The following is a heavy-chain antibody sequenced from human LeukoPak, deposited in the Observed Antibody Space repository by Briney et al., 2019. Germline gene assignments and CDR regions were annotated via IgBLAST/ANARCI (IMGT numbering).Heavy chain of an antibody. D-gene: IGHD4-11*01. Sequence: SETLSLTCAVYGGSFSGYYWSWIRQPPGKGLEWIGEINHSGSTNYNPSLKSRVTISVDTSKNQFSLKLSSVTAADTAVYYCARMTTDLGGRFDPWGQGTLVTVSS. J-gene: IGHJ5*02. CDR1: GGSFSGYY. CDR3: ARMTTDLGGRFDP. V-gene: IGHV4-34*01. CDR2: INHSGST.